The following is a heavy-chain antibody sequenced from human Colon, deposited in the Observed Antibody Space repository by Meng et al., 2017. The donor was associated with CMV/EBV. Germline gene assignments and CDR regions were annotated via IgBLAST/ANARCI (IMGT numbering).Heavy chain of an antibody. CDR1: GFTFSNYW. CDR2: IKQDGSEN. Sequence: GGSLRLSCAASGFTFSNYWMSWVRQAPGKGLEWVANIKQDGSENYYVDSVKGRFTISRDTSNNTLHLQMNSLSVEDTAVYYCARGGGAVGYYYYGMDVWGQGTTVTVSS. J-gene: IGHJ6*02. D-gene: IGHD6-19*01. V-gene: IGHV3-7*01. CDR3: ARGGGAVGYYYYGMDV.